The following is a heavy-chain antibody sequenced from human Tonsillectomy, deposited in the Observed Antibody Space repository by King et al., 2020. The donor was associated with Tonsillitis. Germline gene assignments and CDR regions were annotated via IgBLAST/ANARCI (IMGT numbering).Heavy chain of an antibody. V-gene: IGHV1-2*02. CDR3: ARDIVVVPAAILYYYGMDV. Sequence: QLVQSGAEVKKPGASVKVSCKASGYTFTGYYMHWVRQAPGQGLEWMGWINPNSGGTNYAQKFQGRVTMTRDTSISKAYMELSRLRSDDTAVYYCARDIVVVPAAILYYYGMDVWGQGTTVTVSS. CDR2: INPNSGGT. CDR1: GYTFTGYY. D-gene: IGHD2-2*01. J-gene: IGHJ6*02.